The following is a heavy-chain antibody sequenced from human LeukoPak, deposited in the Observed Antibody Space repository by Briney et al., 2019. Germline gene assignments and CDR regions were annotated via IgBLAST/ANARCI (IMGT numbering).Heavy chain of an antibody. CDR1: GDTLSANSAT. J-gene: IGHJ3*02. CDR3: ASDSDAFDI. V-gene: IGHV6-1*01. CDR2: TYYRSKWYR. Sequence: SQTLSLTCALSGDTLSANSATWDWIRPSPSKGPELLGRTYYRSKWYRDYAVSVKSRITINPDSPKNPFLLQLNSVTPEDTALYYCASDSDAFDIWGQGTMVSVSS.